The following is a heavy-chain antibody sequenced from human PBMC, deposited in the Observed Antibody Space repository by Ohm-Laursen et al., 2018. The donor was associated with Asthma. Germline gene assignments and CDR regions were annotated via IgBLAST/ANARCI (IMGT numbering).Heavy chain of an antibody. J-gene: IGHJ4*02. CDR3: ARDSDYYDSSGYLV. Sequence: SLRLSCAVSGFTFSSYWMSWVRQAPGKGLEWVANIKQDGSEKYYVDSVKGRFTISRDNAKNSLYLQMNSLRAEDTAVYYCARDSDYYDSSGYLVWGQGTLVTVSS. CDR2: IKQDGSEK. CDR1: GFTFSSYW. D-gene: IGHD3-22*01. V-gene: IGHV3-7*01.